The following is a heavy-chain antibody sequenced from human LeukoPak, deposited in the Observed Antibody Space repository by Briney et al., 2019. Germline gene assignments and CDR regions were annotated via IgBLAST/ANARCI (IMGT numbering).Heavy chain of an antibody. V-gene: IGHV1-69*04. CDR2: IIPILGIA. D-gene: IGHD3-10*01. CDR3: AYGSGSSDAFDI. J-gene: IGHJ3*02. CDR1: GGTFSSYA. Sequence: ASVTVSCKASGGTFSSYAISWVRQAPGQGLEWMGRIIPILGIANYAQKFQGRVTITADKSTSTAYMELSSLRSEDTAVYYCAYGSGSSDAFDIWGQGTMVTVSS.